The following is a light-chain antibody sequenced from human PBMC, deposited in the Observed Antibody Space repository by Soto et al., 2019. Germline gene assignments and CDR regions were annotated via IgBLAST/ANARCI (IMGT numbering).Light chain of an antibody. J-gene: IGLJ3*02. CDR1: TSNFGAGYE. V-gene: IGLV1-40*01. Sequence: QSVLTQPPSVSGAPGQRVTISCTGTTSNFGAGYEVHWYQQLQGTAPKLLVSGHNIRPSGVPDRFSGFKSGASASLVITGLQAEDEADYYCQSYDNSLSGSGVFGGGTKLTVL. CDR3: QSYDNSLSGSGV. CDR2: GHN.